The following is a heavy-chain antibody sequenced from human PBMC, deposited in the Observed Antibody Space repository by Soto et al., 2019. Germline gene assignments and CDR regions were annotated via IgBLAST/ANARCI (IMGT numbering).Heavy chain of an antibody. CDR1: GYSFASRW. CDR2: IYPGDSDT. D-gene: IGHD1-26*01. V-gene: IGHV5-51*01. CDR3: ARYSGSYWDYLDF. Sequence: VESLKISCKGSGYSFASRWVAWVRQMPEKGLEWIGTIYPGDSDTKYSSAFRGHVTISADTSVSTAYLQWRSLEATDSAIYYCARYSGSYWDYLDFWGQGTLVTVSS. J-gene: IGHJ4*02.